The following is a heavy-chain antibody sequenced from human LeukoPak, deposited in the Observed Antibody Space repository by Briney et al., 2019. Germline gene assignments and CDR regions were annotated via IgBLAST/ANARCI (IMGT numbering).Heavy chain of an antibody. D-gene: IGHD1-26*01. J-gene: IGHJ2*01. Sequence: PSETLSLTCTVSSGSISSYYWSWIRQSPGKGLEWIGYTYYSGSTNYNPSLKSRITISVDTSKNQFSLKLSSVTAADTAVYYCARDRGVGAYWYFDLWGRGTVVTVSS. CDR2: TYYSGST. V-gene: IGHV4-59*01. CDR3: ARDRGVGAYWYFDL. CDR1: SGSISSYY.